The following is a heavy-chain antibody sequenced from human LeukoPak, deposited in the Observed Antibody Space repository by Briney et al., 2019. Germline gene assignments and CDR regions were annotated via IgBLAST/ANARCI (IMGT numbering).Heavy chain of an antibody. J-gene: IGHJ6*02. CDR2: VSFSGST. Sequence: SETLSLTCIVSGGSINNYYWSWIRQPPGKGLEWIGEVSFSGSTNYNPSHTSRVTISADTSKNQFSLKLSSVTAADTAVYYCALYCRLSSNCGYYGMDVWGQGTTVTVSS. D-gene: IGHD2-15*01. V-gene: IGHV4-59*08. CDR1: GGSINNYY. CDR3: ALYCRLSSNCGYYGMDV.